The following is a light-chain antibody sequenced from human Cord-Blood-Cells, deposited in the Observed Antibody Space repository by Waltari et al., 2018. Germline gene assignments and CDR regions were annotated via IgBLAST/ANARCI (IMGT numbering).Light chain of an antibody. CDR1: QSISSY. J-gene: IGKJ2*01. Sequence: DIQMTAYPSSLSASVGDRVTIPCRASQSISSYLNWYQQKPRKAPKLLIHAASSLQSGVLSRFSGSGSGTDFTLTISSLQPEDFATYYGQQSYSTPYTFGQGTKLEIK. V-gene: IGKV1-39*01. CDR2: AAS. CDR3: QQSYSTPYT.